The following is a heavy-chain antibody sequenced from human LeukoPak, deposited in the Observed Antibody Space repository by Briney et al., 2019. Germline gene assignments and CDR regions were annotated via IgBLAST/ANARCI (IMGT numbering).Heavy chain of an antibody. CDR2: ISGSGGST. V-gene: IGHV3-23*01. J-gene: IGHJ4*02. CDR3: AREGDYVWGSYRSIPYYFDY. CDR1: GFTFSSYA. Sequence: GGSLRLSCAASGFTFSSYAMSWVRQAPGKGLEWVSAISGSGGSTYYADSVKGRFTISRDNSKNTLYLQMNSLRAEDTAVYYCAREGDYVWGSYRSIPYYFDYWGQGTLVTVSS. D-gene: IGHD3-16*02.